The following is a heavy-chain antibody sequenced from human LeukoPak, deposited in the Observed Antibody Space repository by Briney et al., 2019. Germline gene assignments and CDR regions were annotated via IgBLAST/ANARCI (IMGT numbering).Heavy chain of an antibody. CDR1: GFTFSSYA. CDR3: AVSAALRDHYFDY. CDR2: ISGSGGST. J-gene: IGHJ4*02. D-gene: IGHD3-3*01. V-gene: IGHV3-23*01. Sequence: GGSLRLSCAASGFTFSSYAMSWVRQAPGKGLEWVSAISGSGGSTYYADSVKGRFTISSDNSKNMLYLQMNSLKAEDTAVYYCAVSAALRDHYFDYWGQGTLVTVSS.